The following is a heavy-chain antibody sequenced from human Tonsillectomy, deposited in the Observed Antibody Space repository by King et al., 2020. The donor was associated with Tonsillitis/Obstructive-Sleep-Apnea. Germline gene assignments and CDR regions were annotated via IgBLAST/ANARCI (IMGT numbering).Heavy chain of an antibody. V-gene: IGHV4-39*01. D-gene: IGHD2-2*01. J-gene: IGHJ3*01. CDR3: ASPLLPRSCNRRGANCYPGILAPPL. CDR1: GGFISGSSYY. Sequence: QLQESGPGLVKPSETLSLTCTVSGGFISGSSYYWGWIRQPPGKGPEWIGSLYSSGSTYYNPSLDSRVTISVDTAKNQFSLKLSSVTAADTAMYYCASPLLPRSCNRRGANCYPGILAPPLWGQGKMVTVSS. CDR2: LYSSGST.